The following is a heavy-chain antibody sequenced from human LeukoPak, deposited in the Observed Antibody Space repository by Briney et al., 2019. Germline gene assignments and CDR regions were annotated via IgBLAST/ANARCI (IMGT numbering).Heavy chain of an antibody. CDR1: GFTFSSYS. J-gene: IGHJ3*02. CDR3: ARVVVALRAFDI. CDR2: ISSSSSYI. Sequence: PGGSLRLSCAASGFTFSSYSMNWVRQAPGKGLEWVSSISSSSSYIYYADSVQGRFTISRDNANNSLYLQMNSLRAEDTAVYYCARVVVALRAFDIWGQGTMVTVSS. D-gene: IGHD3-22*01. V-gene: IGHV3-21*01.